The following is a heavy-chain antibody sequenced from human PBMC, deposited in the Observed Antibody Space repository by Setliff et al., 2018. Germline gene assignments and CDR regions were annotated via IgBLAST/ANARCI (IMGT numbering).Heavy chain of an antibody. Sequence: SETLSLTCSVSGDSISSSSYYWGWIRQPPGKGLEWIGRIHYSGTTYYNPSLRSRVTISVDTSKKQLSLRVTSVTAADTAVYYCATCRYQVPYNYWGQGTLVTVSS. CDR1: GDSISSSSYY. V-gene: IGHV4-39*01. J-gene: IGHJ4*02. D-gene: IGHD2-2*01. CDR3: ATCRYQVPYNY. CDR2: IHYSGTT.